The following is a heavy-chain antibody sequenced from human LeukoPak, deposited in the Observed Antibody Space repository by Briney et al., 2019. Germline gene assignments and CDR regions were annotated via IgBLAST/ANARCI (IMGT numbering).Heavy chain of an antibody. CDR3: ARDIPTTRAYDSSGY. V-gene: IGHV3-48*01. D-gene: IGHD3-22*01. CDR2: ISSSSSTI. J-gene: IGHJ4*02. Sequence: PGGSLRLSCAASGFTFSSYSMNWVRQAPGKGLEWVSYISSSSSTIYYADSVKGRFTISRDNAKNSLYLQMNSLRAEDTAVYYCARDIPTTRAYDSSGYWGQGTLVTVSS. CDR1: GFTFSSYS.